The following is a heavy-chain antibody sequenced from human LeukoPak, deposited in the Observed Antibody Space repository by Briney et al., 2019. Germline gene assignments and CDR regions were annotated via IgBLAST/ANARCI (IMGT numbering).Heavy chain of an antibody. D-gene: IGHD2-15*01. CDR1: GYTFTGYY. V-gene: IGHV1-2*02. J-gene: IGHJ6*03. CDR3: ARVSRYCSGGSCYSNYYYYMDV. Sequence: ASVKVSCKASGYTFTGYYMHWVRQAPGQGLEWMGWINPNSGGTNYAQKFQGRVTMTRDTSISTAYMELSRLRSDDTAVYYCARVSRYCSGGSCYSNYYYYMDVWGKGTTVTISS. CDR2: INPNSGGT.